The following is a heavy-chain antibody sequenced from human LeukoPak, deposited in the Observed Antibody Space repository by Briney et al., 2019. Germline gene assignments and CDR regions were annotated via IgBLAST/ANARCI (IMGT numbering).Heavy chain of an antibody. D-gene: IGHD6-13*01. CDR3: ARTLGPKYSSSWYGY. CDR1: GFTFSSSS. Sequence: PGGSLRLSCAASGFTFSSSSMNWVRQAPGKGLEWVSSLSSNSAYIYYADSVKGRFAISRDNAKNSLYVQMNSLRAEDTAVYYCARTLGPKYSSSWYGYWGQGTLVTVSS. V-gene: IGHV3-21*01. CDR2: LSSNSAYI. J-gene: IGHJ4*02.